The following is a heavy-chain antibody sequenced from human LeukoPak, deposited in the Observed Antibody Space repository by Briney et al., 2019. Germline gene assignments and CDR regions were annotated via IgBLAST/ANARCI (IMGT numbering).Heavy chain of an antibody. CDR1: GGSVSSDNYY. V-gene: IGHV4-61*01. CDR3: ARGYYDFWSGYRTFDP. CDR2: TYYTGNS. D-gene: IGHD3-3*01. Sequence: SETLSLTCTVSGGSVSSDNYYWTWIRQPPGKGLEWIGCTYYTGNSNYNPSLKSRVTISLDTSKNQFSLKLSSVTAADTAVYYCARGYYDFWSGYRTFDPWGQGTLVTVSS. J-gene: IGHJ5*02.